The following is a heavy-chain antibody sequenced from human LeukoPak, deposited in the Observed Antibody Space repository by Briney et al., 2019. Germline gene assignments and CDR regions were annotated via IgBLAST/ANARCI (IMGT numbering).Heavy chain of an antibody. D-gene: IGHD3-22*01. CDR1: GYSISSGYY. V-gene: IGHV4-38-2*02. J-gene: IGHJ4*02. Sequence: SETLSLTCTVSGYSISSGYYWGWIRQPPGKGLEWIGSIYHSGSTYYNPSLKSRVTISVDTSKNQFSLKLSSVTAADTAVYYCAGPFYYYDSSGYPSDYWGQGTLVTVSS. CDR2: IYHSGST. CDR3: AGPFYYYDSSGYPSDY.